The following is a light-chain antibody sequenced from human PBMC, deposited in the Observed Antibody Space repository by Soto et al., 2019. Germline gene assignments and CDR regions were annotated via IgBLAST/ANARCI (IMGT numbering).Light chain of an antibody. CDR1: QGISSY. CDR2: DVS. CDR3: QHYKMYSPWT. J-gene: IGKJ1*01. V-gene: IGKV1-8*01. Sequence: AILMTQSPSSFSASTGDRVTITCRASQGISSYLAWYQQRPGKAPKLLIYDVSSLQSGVPSRFSGSGSGTEFTLTISSLQPDDFATYYCQHYKMYSPWTFGQGTKVDI.